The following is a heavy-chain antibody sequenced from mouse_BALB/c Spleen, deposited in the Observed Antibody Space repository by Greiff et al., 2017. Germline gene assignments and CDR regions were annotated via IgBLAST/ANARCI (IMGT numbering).Heavy chain of an antibody. J-gene: IGHJ4*01. D-gene: IGHD1-1*01. CDR3: ARWGTTVVATNYYAMDY. CDR1: GYTFTSYW. Sequence: QVQLQQSGAELAKPGASVKMSCKASGYTFTSYWMHWVKQRPGQGLEWIGYINPSTGYTEYNQKFKDKATLTADKSSSTAYMQLSSLTSEDSAVYYCARWGTTVVATNYYAMDYWGQGTSVTVSS. CDR2: INPSTGYT. V-gene: IGHV1-7*01.